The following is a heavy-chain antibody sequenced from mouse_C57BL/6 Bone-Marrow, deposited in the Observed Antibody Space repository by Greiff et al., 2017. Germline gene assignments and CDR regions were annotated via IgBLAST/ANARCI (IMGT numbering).Heavy chain of an antibody. CDR2: INSDGGST. V-gene: IGHV5-2*03. J-gene: IGHJ4*01. CDR3: ARDPGAMDY. CDR1: EYEFPSHD. Sequence: EVMLVESGGGLVQPGESLKLYCESNEYEFPSHDMSWVRKTPEKRLELVAAINSDGGSTYYPDTMERRFIISRDNTKNNLYLQMSHLKSEDTAMYYCARDPGAMDYWGQGTSVTVSS.